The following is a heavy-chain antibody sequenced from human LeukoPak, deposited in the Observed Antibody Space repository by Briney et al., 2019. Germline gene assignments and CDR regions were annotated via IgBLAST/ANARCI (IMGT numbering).Heavy chain of an antibody. CDR3: AGEYSYGSSLITMVRGVIYYGMDV. CDR2: IIPIFGTA. Sequence: GASVKVSCKASGGTFSSYAISWVRQAPGQGLEWMGGIIPIFGTANYAQKFQGRVTITADESTSTAYMELSSLRSEDTAVYYCAGEYSYGSSLITMVRGVIYYGMDVWGQGTTVTVSS. J-gene: IGHJ6*02. V-gene: IGHV1-69*13. D-gene: IGHD3-10*01. CDR1: GGTFSSYA.